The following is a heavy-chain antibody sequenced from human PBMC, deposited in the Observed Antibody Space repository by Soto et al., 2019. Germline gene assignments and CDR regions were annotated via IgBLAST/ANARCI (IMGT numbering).Heavy chain of an antibody. CDR2: IYNSGAT. V-gene: IGHV4-30-4*01. Sequence: SETLSLTCTVSGGSISSGDYCWTWIRQSPGKGLEWIGYIYNSGATYDNPSLRSRLTISVDTSKNQFYLKLSFVTAADTAVHYCASARLHYRTVDYWGQGTLVTVSS. CDR1: GGSISSGDYC. J-gene: IGHJ4*02. D-gene: IGHD4-4*01. CDR3: ASARLHYRTVDY.